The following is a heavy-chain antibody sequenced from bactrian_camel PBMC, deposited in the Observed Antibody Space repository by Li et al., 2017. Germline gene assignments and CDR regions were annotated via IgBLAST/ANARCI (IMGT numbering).Heavy chain of an antibody. Sequence: HVQLVESGGGSVQAGGSLRLSCVGSDFSRYYMAWFRVAPGKGREGVAFIDRGGATNYAWSVKDRFTISRDNAKNSVYLQMNSLKLEDSAMYFCAADFGPYCSGSYLARRANFEGQGTQVTVS. V-gene: IGHV3S53*01. J-gene: IGHJ4*01. CDR1: DFSRYY. D-gene: IGHD2*01. CDR2: IDRGGAT.